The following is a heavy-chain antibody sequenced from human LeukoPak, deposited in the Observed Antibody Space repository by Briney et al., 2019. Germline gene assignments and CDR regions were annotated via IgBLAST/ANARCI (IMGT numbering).Heavy chain of an antibody. D-gene: IGHD1-26*01. CDR2: ISPSGVST. J-gene: IGHJ4*02. CDR1: GFTFSTYA. CDR3: AKRSVSGSYFFDY. Sequence: PGRSLRLSCVASGFTFSTYAMNWVRQAPGKGLEWVSSISPSGVSTLYADSVKGRFTISRDKSKNTMSLQMNSLRAEDTAVYYCAKRSVSGSYFFDYWGQGALVTVSS. V-gene: IGHV3-23*01.